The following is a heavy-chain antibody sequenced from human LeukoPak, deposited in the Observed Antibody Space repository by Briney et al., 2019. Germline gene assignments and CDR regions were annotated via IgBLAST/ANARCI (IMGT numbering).Heavy chain of an antibody. CDR1: GFTVSSNY. V-gene: IGHV3-53*01. Sequence: GGSLRLSCAASGFTVSSNYMSWVRQAPGKGLEWVPVFYGGGRTYYADSVKGRFTISRDNFKNTLYLQMNSVRPEDTAVYYCARAGWLRFTTTEELDLDVWGQGTTVTVSS. CDR3: ARAGWLRFTTTEELDLDV. D-gene: IGHD5-12*01. J-gene: IGHJ6*02. CDR2: FYGGGRT.